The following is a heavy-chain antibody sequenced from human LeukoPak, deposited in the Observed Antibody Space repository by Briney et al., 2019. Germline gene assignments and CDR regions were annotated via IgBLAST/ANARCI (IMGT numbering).Heavy chain of an antibody. CDR2: ISSSGRTI. D-gene: IGHD7-27*01. J-gene: IGHJ4*02. Sequence: GGSLRLSCAASGFTFSDYYMSWIRQAPGKGLEWVSYISSSGRTIYYADSVRGRFTISRDNAKNSLYLQMNSLTDEDTAVYYCARDENWAFGYWGQGTLVTVSS. CDR1: GFTFSDYY. V-gene: IGHV3-11*04. CDR3: ARDENWAFGY.